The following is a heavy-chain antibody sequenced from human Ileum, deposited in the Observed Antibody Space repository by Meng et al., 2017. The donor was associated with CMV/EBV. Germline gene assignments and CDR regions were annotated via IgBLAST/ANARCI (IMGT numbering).Heavy chain of an antibody. CDR1: GFSLSSYS. D-gene: IGHD3-9*01. J-gene: IGHJ4*02. CDR2: FSRSRSDI. CDR3: ARDNDWAFDY. V-gene: IGHV3-21*03. Sequence: EVQLVESGGGLVKPGGSLRRSCAASGFSLSSYSMNWVRQVPGKGLEWISYFSRSRSDIAYADSVKGRFTISRDDAKKSLYLQMNSLRAEDTAVYYCARDNDWAFDYWGQGTLVTVAS.